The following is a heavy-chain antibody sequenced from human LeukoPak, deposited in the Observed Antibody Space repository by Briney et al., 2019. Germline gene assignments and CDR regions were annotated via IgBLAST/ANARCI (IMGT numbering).Heavy chain of an antibody. D-gene: IGHD3-22*01. Sequence: GGSLRLSCAASGFTFSSYGMHWVRQAPGKGLEWVAVISYDGSNKYYTDSVKGRFTISRDNSKNTLYLQMNSLRAEDTAVYYCAKDRIYSSGPHWWGQGTLVTVSS. CDR2: ISYDGSNK. J-gene: IGHJ4*02. CDR1: GFTFSSYG. CDR3: AKDRIYSSGPHW. V-gene: IGHV3-30*18.